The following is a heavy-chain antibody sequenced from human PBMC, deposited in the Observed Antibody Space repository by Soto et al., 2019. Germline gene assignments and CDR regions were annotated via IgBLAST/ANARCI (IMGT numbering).Heavy chain of an antibody. J-gene: IGHJ4*02. CDR1: GGAISSTAYH. V-gene: IGHV4-39*01. D-gene: IGHD3-10*01. CDR3: ARTLLWFGELSKGCFDY. CDR2: FYYSGDT. Sequence: QLQLQESGPGLVKPSETLSLTCTVSGGAISSTAYHWGWIRQPPGKELEWIGSFYYSGDTYYNPSLKCRVSISVETSKNQFSLNLSSVTAADTAVYYCARTLLWFGELSKGCFDYWGQGALVTVSS.